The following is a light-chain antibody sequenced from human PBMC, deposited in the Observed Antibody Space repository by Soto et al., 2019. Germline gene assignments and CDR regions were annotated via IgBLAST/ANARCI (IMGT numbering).Light chain of an antibody. CDR2: DVA. Sequence: LTQPASVSGSPGQSITISCTGTSSDVGGYNYVSWYQHHPGKAPKLMIYDVANRPSGVSNRFSGSKSGNTASLTISGLQAEDEADYYCNSYTSSSTYVFGTGTKVTVL. CDR3: NSYTSSSTYV. J-gene: IGLJ1*01. CDR1: SSDVGGYNY. V-gene: IGLV2-14*03.